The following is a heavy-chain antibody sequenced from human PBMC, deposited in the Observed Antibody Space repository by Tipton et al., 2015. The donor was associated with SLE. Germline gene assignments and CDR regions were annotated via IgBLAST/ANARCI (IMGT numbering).Heavy chain of an antibody. Sequence: TLSLTCAVYGGSFSGYYWSWIRQSPGKGLEWIGDINHSGSTNYNPSPKSRVTISVDTSKNQFSLRLNSVTAADTAVYYCARVPGLERSYYYNYYMDVWGKGTTVTVSS. CDR2: INHSGST. CDR3: ARVPGLERSYYYNYYMDV. D-gene: IGHD1-1*01. J-gene: IGHJ6*03. V-gene: IGHV4-34*01. CDR1: GGSFSGYY.